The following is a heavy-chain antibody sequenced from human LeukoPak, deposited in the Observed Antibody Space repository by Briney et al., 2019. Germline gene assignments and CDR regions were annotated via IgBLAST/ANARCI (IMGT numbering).Heavy chain of an antibody. CDR1: GGSISSYY. V-gene: IGHV4-59*01. Sequence: SETLCLTCAVSGGSISSYYWSWIRQPPGKGLEWIGYIYYSGSTNYNPSLKSRVTISVDTSKNQFSLKLSSVTAADTAVHYCARDRKAAWEGAFDIWGQGTMVTVSS. D-gene: IGHD1-26*01. CDR2: IYYSGST. CDR3: ARDRKAAWEGAFDI. J-gene: IGHJ3*02.